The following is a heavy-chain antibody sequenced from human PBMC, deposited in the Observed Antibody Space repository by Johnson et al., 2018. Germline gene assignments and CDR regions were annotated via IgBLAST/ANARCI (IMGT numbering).Heavy chain of an antibody. CDR1: GFILSDYD. CDR2: LGTAGDT. D-gene: IGHD6-19*01. CDR3: VRDKSGWGMDV. Sequence: EQLVEAGGGVVQPGGSLRLSCVASGFILSDYDMHWVRQSIGKNLEWVSALGTAGDTHYPDSVNGRFTISRETAKNSLYLEMNSLRDGDTALYYCVRDKSGWGMDVWGQGTTVTVS. V-gene: IGHV3-13*01. J-gene: IGHJ6*02.